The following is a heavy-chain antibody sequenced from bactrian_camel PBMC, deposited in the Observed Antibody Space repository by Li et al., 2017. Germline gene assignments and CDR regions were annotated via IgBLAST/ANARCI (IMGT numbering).Heavy chain of an antibody. CDR1: GTTDC. D-gene: IGHD3*01. Sequence: HVQLVESGGGSVQAGGPLRLSCSVSGTTDCVAWFRQAPGEGREGVASIYDGRSTTYTDSVKGRFTISEDNAKNTVYLQMNSLKPEDTAMYYCAAGATTFGCRRLSLSANTYASWGQGTQVTVS. CDR2: IYDGRST. J-gene: IGHJ4*01. V-gene: IGHV3S53*01. CDR3: AAGATTFGCRRLSLSANTYAS.